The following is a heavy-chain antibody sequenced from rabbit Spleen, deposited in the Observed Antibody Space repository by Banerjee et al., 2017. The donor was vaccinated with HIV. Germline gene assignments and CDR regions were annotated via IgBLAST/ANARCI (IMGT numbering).Heavy chain of an antibody. CDR1: GFSFSTSYY. Sequence: QSLEESGGDMVKPGASLTLTCTASGFSFSTSYYICWVRQAPGKGLEWIGCIYPDGIGSTAFASWAKGRFTISKTSSTTVTLQMTSLTAADTATYFCARDSGTSFSSYGMTLWGPGTLVTVS. V-gene: IGHV1S40*01. CDR2: IYPDGIGST. J-gene: IGHJ6*01. D-gene: IGHD8-1*01. CDR3: ARDSGTSFSSYGMTL.